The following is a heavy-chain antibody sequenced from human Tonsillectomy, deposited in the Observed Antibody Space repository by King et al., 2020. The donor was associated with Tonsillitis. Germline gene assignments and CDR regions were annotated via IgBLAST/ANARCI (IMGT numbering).Heavy chain of an antibody. J-gene: IGHJ3*02. CDR2: IYHSGST. Sequence: QLQESGPGLVKPSETLFLTCTVSGYSISSGYYWGWIRQPPGKGLEWIGSIYHSGSTYYNPSLKSRVTFSVDTSKNQFSLRLSTVTAADTAVYYCARDGGYPNDAFDIWGQGTIVTVSS. CDR1: GYSISSGYY. D-gene: IGHD3-22*01. V-gene: IGHV4-38-2*02. CDR3: ARDGGYPNDAFDI.